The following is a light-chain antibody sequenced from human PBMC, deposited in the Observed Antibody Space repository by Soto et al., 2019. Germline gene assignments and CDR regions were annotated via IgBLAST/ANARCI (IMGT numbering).Light chain of an antibody. CDR1: QSISSC. J-gene: IGKJ1*01. Sequence: DIPMNQSPSTLSASVRDRVTITCRASQSISSCLAWYQQKPGKAPKLLIYKASSLESGVPSRFSGSGSGTEFTLTISFLQPDDFTTYYRQDSTIYLWTFGQGA. CDR2: KAS. CDR3: QDSTIYLWT. V-gene: IGKV1-5*03.